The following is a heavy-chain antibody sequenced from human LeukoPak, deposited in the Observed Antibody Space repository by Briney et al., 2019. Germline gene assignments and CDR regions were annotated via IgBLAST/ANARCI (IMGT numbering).Heavy chain of an antibody. CDR1: GSSLSELS. CDR2: ISAYNGNT. V-gene: IGHV1-18*01. CDR3: ARDQDIVVVPAASFDY. J-gene: IGHJ4*02. Sequence: ASVKVSCTVSGSSLSELSLYWVRQAPGQGLEWMGWISAYNGNTNYAQKLQGRVTMTTDTSTSTAYMELRSLRSDDTAVYYCARDQDIVVVPAASFDYWGQGTLVTVSS. D-gene: IGHD2-2*01.